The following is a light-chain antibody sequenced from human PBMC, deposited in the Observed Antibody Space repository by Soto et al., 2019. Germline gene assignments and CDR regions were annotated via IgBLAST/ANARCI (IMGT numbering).Light chain of an antibody. Sequence: EIVLTQSPGTLSLSLGERATLSCRASQSITNNYLAWYQQKPGQAPRLLIYLASNRAAGIPDRFSGSGSGADFTLTINRLEPEDFAVYHYQQYGSSPWTFGQGTKVDIK. J-gene: IGKJ1*01. CDR1: QSITNNY. CDR3: QQYGSSPWT. CDR2: LAS. V-gene: IGKV3-20*01.